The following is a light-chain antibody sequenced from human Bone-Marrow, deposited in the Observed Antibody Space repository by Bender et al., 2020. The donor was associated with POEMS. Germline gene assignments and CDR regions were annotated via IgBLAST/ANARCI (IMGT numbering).Light chain of an antibody. CDR3: TSFAGSNFYV. V-gene: IGLV2-11*01. J-gene: IGLJ1*01. CDR1: SSDVGGYNY. CDR2: DVT. Sequence: QSALTQPRSVSGSPGQSVTISCTGTSSDVGGYNYVSWYQQHPGKAPKLLIYDVTKRPSGVPDRFSASKSGNTASLVVSGLQAEDEAEYYCTSFAGSNFYVFGSGTQVTVL.